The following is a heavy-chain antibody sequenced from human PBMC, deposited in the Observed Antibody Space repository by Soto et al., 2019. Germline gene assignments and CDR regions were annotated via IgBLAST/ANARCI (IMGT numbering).Heavy chain of an antibody. V-gene: IGHV4-31*03. J-gene: IGHJ4*02. D-gene: IGHD3-10*01. Sequence: QVQLQESGPGLVKPSQTLSLTCTVSGGSISSGGYYWSWIRQHPGKGLEWIGYIYYSGSTYYNPSLNGRVTISVDTSKNQCSLKLRSVTAADTAVYYCASQITMVRGVIRHYFDYWGQGTLVTVSS. CDR1: GGSISSGGYY. CDR2: IYYSGST. CDR3: ASQITMVRGVIRHYFDY.